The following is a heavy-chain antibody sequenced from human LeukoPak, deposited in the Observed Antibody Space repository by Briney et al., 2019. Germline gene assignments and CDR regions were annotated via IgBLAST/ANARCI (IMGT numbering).Heavy chain of an antibody. J-gene: IGHJ5*02. CDR3: ARLPSTAYCGGDCYSGWFDP. D-gene: IGHD2-21*02. CDR2: IYPGDSDT. Sequence: GESQKISCKGSGYSFTSYWIGWVRQMPGKGLEWMGIIYPGDSDTRYSPSFQGQVTISADKSISTAYLQWSSLKASDTAMYYCARLPSTAYCGGDCYSGWFDPWGQGTLVTVSS. V-gene: IGHV5-51*01. CDR1: GYSFTSYW.